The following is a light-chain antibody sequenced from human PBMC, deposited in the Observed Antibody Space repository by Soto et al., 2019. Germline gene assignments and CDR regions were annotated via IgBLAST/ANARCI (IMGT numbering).Light chain of an antibody. CDR3: QQHNDWPT. Sequence: EIVLTQSPATLSLSPGERATLSCRASQSVSSSYLAWYQQKPGQAPRLLIHDASTRATGIPARFSGSGSGTEFILTISSVESEDFAIYYCQQHNDWPTFGPGTRLEI. CDR2: DAS. J-gene: IGKJ5*01. V-gene: IGKV3D-20*02. CDR1: QSVSSSY.